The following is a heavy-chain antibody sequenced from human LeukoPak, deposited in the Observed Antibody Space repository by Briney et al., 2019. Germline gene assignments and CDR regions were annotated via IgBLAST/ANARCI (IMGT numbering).Heavy chain of an antibody. V-gene: IGHV4-59*08. J-gene: IGHJ4*02. D-gene: IGHD3-10*01. Sequence: SETLSLTCTVSGGSISSFSWIWIRQPPGKGLELIGYIYYSGSTNYNPSLKSRVTISVDTSKNQFSLKLSSVTAADTAVYYCARHKVRGVIRSGYFDYWGQGTLVTVSS. CDR3: ARHKVRGVIRSGYFDY. CDR1: GGSISSFS. CDR2: IYYSGST.